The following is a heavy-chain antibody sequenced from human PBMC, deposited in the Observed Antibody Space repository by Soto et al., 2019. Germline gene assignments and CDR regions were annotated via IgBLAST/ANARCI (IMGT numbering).Heavy chain of an antibody. D-gene: IGHD2-15*01. V-gene: IGHV3-15*07. J-gene: IGHJ6*02. CDR3: TTVSVEGV. CDR2: IKRKIDGEAT. Sequence: EVQLVESGGGLVKPGGSLRLSCAGSGFSFSNAWMNWVRQAPGKGLEWVGRIKRKIDGEATDYAAPVTGRFTVSRYDSNSALYLHMNSLKGDDTAVYYCTTVSVEGVWGQGTTVTVSS. CDR1: GFSFSNAW.